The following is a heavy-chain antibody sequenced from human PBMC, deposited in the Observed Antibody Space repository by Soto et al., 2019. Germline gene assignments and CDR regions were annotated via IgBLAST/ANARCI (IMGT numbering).Heavy chain of an antibody. V-gene: IGHV5-10-1*01. CDR3: ARHVRGMYYYDSSGYYDY. D-gene: IGHD3-22*01. Sequence: PGESLKISCKGSGYSFTSYWISLVRQMPGKGLEWMGRIDPSDSYTNYSPSFQGHVTISADKSISTAYLQWSSLKASDTAMYYCARHVRGMYYYDSSGYYDYWGQGTLVTVSS. CDR1: GYSFTSYW. J-gene: IGHJ4*02. CDR2: IDPSDSYT.